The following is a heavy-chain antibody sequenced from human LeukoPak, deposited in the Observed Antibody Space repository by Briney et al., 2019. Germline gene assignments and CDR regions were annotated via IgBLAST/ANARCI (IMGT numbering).Heavy chain of an antibody. CDR1: GGSISSGGYY. CDR3: ARGLRRSSGVWYFDL. J-gene: IGHJ2*01. V-gene: IGHV4-30-2*01. D-gene: IGHD1-26*01. Sequence: PSETLSLTCTVSGGSISSGGYYWSWIRQPPGKGLEWIGYIYHSGSTYYNPSLKSRVTISVDRSKNQFSLKLSSVTAADTAVYYCARGLRRSSGVWYFDLWGRGTLVTVSS. CDR2: IYHSGST.